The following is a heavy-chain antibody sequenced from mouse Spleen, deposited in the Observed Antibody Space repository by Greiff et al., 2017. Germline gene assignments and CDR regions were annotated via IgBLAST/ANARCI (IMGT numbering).Heavy chain of an antibody. J-gene: IGHJ1*01. CDR3: ARHRANWDGGYFDV. CDR1: GFTFSSYG. CDR2: ISSGGSYT. Sequence: EVQVVESGGDLVKPGGSLKLSCAASGFTFSSYGMSWVRQTPDKRLEWVATISSGGSYTYYPDSVTGRVTISRDNAKNTLYLQMSRLKSEDTAMYYCARHRANWDGGYFDVWGAGTTVTVSS. D-gene: IGHD4-1*01. V-gene: IGHV5-6*01.